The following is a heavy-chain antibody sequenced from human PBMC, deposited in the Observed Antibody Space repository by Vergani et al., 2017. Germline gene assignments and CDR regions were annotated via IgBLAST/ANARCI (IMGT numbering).Heavy chain of an antibody. CDR2: ISWNSGSI. D-gene: IGHD2/OR15-2a*01. CDR3: AKYINDFVGQADFDY. J-gene: IGHJ4*02. CDR1: GFTFDDYA. Sequence: EVQLVESGGGLVQPGRSLRLSCAASGFTFDDYAMHWVRQAPGKGLEWVSGISWNSGSIGYADSVKGRFTISRDNAKNSLYLQMNSLRAEDTALYYCAKYINDFVGQADFDYWGQGTLVTVSS. V-gene: IGHV3-9*01.